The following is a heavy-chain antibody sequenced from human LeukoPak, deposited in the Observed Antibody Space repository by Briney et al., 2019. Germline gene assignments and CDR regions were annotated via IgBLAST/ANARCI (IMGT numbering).Heavy chain of an antibody. CDR1: GFTFSSYG. D-gene: IGHD4-23*01. J-gene: IGHJ3*02. CDR3: AKGYGRWPEDAFDI. V-gene: IGHV3-9*01. CDR2: ISWNSGSI. Sequence: QPGRSLRLSCAASGFTFSSYGMHWVRQAPGKGLEWVSGISWNSGSIGYADSVKGRFTISRDNAKNSLYLQMNSLRAEDTALYYCAKGYGRWPEDAFDIWGQGTMVTVSS.